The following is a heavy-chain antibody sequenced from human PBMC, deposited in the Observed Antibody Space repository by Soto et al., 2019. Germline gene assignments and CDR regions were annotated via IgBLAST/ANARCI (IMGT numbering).Heavy chain of an antibody. V-gene: IGHV1-69*01. D-gene: IGHD3-10*01. CDR1: GGTFRTYA. Sequence: QVQLVQSGAEVKKPGSSVKVSCQAYGGTFRTYAIRWMEQTPGQGLAWMGGVIPRFGTPNYAQKFQGRITITADEFTQTSYMELSRLTSEDTAIYYCARDHLGSETYYNWGIDCCGQGTLVTVSS. CDR3: ARDHLGSETYYNWGIDC. CDR2: VIPRFGTP. J-gene: IGHJ4*02.